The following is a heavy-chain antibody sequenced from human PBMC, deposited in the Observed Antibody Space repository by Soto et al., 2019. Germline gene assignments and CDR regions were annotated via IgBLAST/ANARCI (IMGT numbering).Heavy chain of an antibody. Sequence: EVQLVESGGGLVQPGGSLRLSCAASGFTFNNYNMNWVRQAPGKGLEWVSYISSSTIYYADSVKGRFTISRDNAKNSLYLQRTSLRAEDTAVYYCAREGSDWYNWFDPWGQGTLVTVSS. CDR1: GFTFNNYN. CDR3: AREGSDWYNWFDP. D-gene: IGHD6-19*01. CDR2: ISSSTI. V-gene: IGHV3-48*01. J-gene: IGHJ5*02.